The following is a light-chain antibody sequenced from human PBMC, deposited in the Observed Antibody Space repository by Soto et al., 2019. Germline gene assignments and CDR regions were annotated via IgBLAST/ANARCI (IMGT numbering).Light chain of an antibody. Sequence: ERVMTQSPVTLSVSPGESVTLSCRASQSISDYLAWYQQKPGQAPRLLIEDASDRATGIPARFTGSGSGTDFTLTISSLETEDVAVYYCQQRSTWPITFGQGTRLEIK. CDR2: DAS. CDR1: QSISDY. J-gene: IGKJ5*01. V-gene: IGKV3-11*01. CDR3: QQRSTWPIT.